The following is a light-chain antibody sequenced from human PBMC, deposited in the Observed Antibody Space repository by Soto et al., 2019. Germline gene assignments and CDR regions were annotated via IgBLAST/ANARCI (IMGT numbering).Light chain of an antibody. CDR1: QSISSNF. V-gene: IGKV3-20*01. CDR3: QQYGGSPRT. CDR2: GAS. J-gene: IGKJ1*01. Sequence: SPVTVSLSQGEGATLSCRASQSISSNFLAWYQQKRGQAPRLLIHGASNRATGIPDRFSGSGSGTDFTLTISRLEPEDFAVYYCQQYGGSPRTFGQGTNVAIK.